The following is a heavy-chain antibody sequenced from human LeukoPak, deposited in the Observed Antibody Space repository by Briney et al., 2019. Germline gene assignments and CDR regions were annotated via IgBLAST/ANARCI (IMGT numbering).Heavy chain of an antibody. V-gene: IGHV4-4*07. D-gene: IGHD3-22*01. CDR1: GGSISSYY. Sequence: SETLSLTCTVSGGSISSYYWSWIRQPAGKGLEWIGRIYTSGSTNYNPSLKSRVTISVDTSKNQFSLKLSSVTAADTAVYYYARQDSSGDYPFQHWGQGTLVTVSS. CDR2: IYTSGST. CDR3: ARQDSSGDYPFQH. J-gene: IGHJ1*01.